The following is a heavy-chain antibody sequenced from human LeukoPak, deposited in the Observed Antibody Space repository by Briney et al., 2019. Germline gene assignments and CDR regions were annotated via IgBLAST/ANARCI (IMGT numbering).Heavy chain of an antibody. CDR2: IYYSGST. D-gene: IGHD6-13*01. CDR1: GGSINSFY. Sequence: SETLSLTCTVSGGSINSFYWNWIRQPPGKGLEWMGYIYYSGSTNYNPSLKSRVTISVDTSKNQFSLKLSSVTAADTAVYYCASTIGAADQVDYWGQGTLVTVSS. CDR3: ASTIGAADQVDY. J-gene: IGHJ4*02. V-gene: IGHV4-59*08.